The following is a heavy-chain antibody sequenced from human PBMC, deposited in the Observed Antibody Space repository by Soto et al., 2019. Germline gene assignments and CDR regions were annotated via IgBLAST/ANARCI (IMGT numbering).Heavy chain of an antibody. V-gene: IGHV1-18*01. Sequence: ASVKVSCKASGYTFTSYGISWVRQAPGQGLEWMGWISAYNGNTNYTQKLQGRVTMTTDTSTSTAYMELRSLRSDDTAVYYCARDPILYNWNDVYFNYWGQGTLVTVSS. CDR2: ISAYNGNT. J-gene: IGHJ4*02. CDR3: ARDPILYNWNDVYFNY. CDR1: GYTFTSYG. D-gene: IGHD1-20*01.